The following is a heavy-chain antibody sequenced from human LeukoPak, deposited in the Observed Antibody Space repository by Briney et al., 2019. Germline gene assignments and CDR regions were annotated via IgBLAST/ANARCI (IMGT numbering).Heavy chain of an antibody. V-gene: IGHV4-30-2*01. Sequence: SETLSLTCAVSGGSISSGGYSWNWIRQAPGKGLEWIGYIYQSGSTYFNPSLKSRVSISIDTSKNQFSLKLSSVTAADTAVYYCARDSEFYDGSNYTYYFDLWGQGTLVTVSS. J-gene: IGHJ4*02. D-gene: IGHD5-24*01. CDR2: IYQSGST. CDR1: GGSISSGGYS. CDR3: ARDSEFYDGSNYTYYFDL.